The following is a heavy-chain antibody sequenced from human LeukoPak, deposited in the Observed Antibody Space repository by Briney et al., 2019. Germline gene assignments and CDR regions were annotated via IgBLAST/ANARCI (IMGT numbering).Heavy chain of an antibody. J-gene: IGHJ4*02. V-gene: IGHV1-3*01. Sequence: ASVKVSCRASGYTFTSYAMHWVRQAPGQRLEWMGWINAGNGNTKYSQKFQGRVTITRNTSASTAYMELSSLRSEDTAVYYCARVAVVPPYSSNLFDYWGQGTLVTVSS. D-gene: IGHD6-13*01. CDR1: GYTFTSYA. CDR2: INAGNGNT. CDR3: ARVAVVPPYSSNLFDY.